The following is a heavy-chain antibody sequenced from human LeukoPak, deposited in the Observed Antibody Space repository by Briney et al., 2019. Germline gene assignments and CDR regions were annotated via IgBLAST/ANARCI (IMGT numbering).Heavy chain of an antibody. V-gene: IGHV1-18*01. Sequence: ASVKVSCKASGYIFINHGIAWVRQAPGQGLEYMGWISAYNGNTDYAQSLQGRVTMTTDTSTTTAYMELRSLTSDDTAVYYCARWGPSPSDYWGQGILVTVSS. CDR2: ISAYNGNT. D-gene: IGHD3-16*01. CDR3: ARWGPSPSDY. J-gene: IGHJ4*02. CDR1: GYIFINHG.